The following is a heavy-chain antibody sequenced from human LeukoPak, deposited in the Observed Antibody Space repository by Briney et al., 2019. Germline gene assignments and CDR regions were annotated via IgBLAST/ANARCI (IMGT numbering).Heavy chain of an antibody. CDR2: INHSGST. Sequence: PSETLSLTCAVYGGSFSGYYWSWIRQPPGKGLEWIGEINHSGSTNYNPSLKSRVTISVDTSKNQFSLKLSSVTAADTAVYYCARGRSEMATIAGRDYWGQGTLVTVSS. D-gene: IGHD5-24*01. J-gene: IGHJ4*02. V-gene: IGHV4-34*01. CDR1: GGSFSGYY. CDR3: ARGRSEMATIAGRDY.